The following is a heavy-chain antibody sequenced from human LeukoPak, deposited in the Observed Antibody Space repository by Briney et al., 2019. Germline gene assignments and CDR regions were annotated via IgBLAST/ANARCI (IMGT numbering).Heavy chain of an antibody. CDR3: ASRCWDSPPRAGNDSFDI. V-gene: IGHV3-20*04. CDR1: GFTFDDYG. Sequence: GGSLRLSCAASGFTFDDYGMSWVRQAPGKGLEWVSGINWNGGSTGYADSVKGRFTISRDNAKNSLYLQMNSLRAEDTALYYCASRCWDSPPRAGNDSFDIWGQGTMVTVSS. CDR2: INWNGGST. D-gene: IGHD1-26*01. J-gene: IGHJ3*02.